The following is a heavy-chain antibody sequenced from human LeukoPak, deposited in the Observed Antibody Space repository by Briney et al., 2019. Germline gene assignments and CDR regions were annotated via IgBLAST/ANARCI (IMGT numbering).Heavy chain of an antibody. Sequence: SEALSLTCSVSGGSISGSSSYWGWIRQPPGKGLEWIGSIYYSGSTHYNPSLKSRVTISVDTSKNQVSLKLRSVTAADTAVYYCARTTEGYAGGPGYSYYYYMDVWGKGTTVTISS. V-gene: IGHV4-39*07. D-gene: IGHD5-12*01. J-gene: IGHJ6*03. CDR2: IYYSGST. CDR3: ARTTEGYAGGPGYSYYYYMDV. CDR1: GGSISGSSSY.